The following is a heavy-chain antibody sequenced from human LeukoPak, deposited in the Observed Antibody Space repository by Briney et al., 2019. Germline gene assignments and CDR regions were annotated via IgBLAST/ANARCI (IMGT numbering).Heavy chain of an antibody. CDR3: ARQGPKYSSSSSRAFDI. V-gene: IGHV4-34*01. CDR1: GGSISSYY. Sequence: SETLSLICTVSGGSISSYYWSWIRQPPAKGLEWMGEINHSGSTNYNPSLKSRVTISVGTSKNQFSLKLSSVTAADTAVYYCARQGPKYSSSSSRAFDIWGQGTMVTVSS. CDR2: INHSGST. D-gene: IGHD6-6*01. J-gene: IGHJ3*02.